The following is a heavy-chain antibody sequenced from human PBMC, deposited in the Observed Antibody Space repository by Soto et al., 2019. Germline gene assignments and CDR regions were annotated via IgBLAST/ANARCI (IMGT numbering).Heavy chain of an antibody. D-gene: IGHD1-1*01. CDR1: GYTFTSYY. Sequence: QVQLVQSGAEVKKPGASVKVSCKASGYTFTSYYMHWVRQAPGQGLEWMGIINPSGGSTSYAQKFQGRVTMTRDTSTSTVYMELSSLRSEDTAVYYCARAGRVERRPDWFDPWGQGTLVTVSS. CDR3: ARAGRVERRPDWFDP. V-gene: IGHV1-46*01. CDR2: INPSGGST. J-gene: IGHJ5*02.